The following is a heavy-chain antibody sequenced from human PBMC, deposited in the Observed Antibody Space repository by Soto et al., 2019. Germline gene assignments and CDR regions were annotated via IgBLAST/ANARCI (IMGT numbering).Heavy chain of an antibody. D-gene: IGHD3-22*01. J-gene: IGHJ3*02. V-gene: IGHV3-48*02. CDR1: GFTFSSYS. CDR2: ISSSSSTI. Sequence: EVQLVESGGGLVQPGGSLRLSCAASGFTFSSYSMNWVRQAPGKGLEWVSYISSSSSTIYYADSVKGRFTISRDNAKNSLYLPMNSLRDGDTAVYYCARGLGRSSSGYPHSFDIWGQGTMVTVSS. CDR3: ARGLGRSSSGYPHSFDI.